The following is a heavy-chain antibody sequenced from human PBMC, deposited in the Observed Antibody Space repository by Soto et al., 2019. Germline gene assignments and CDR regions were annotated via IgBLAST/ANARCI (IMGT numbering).Heavy chain of an antibody. D-gene: IGHD3-22*01. CDR3: ARAGSPFDSDSSGYWGFDH. V-gene: IGHV3-53*01. Sequence: PWWSLRLSCLASVFAVSKNYMNWCRQAPGKGLEWVSVVYSGGTTYYADSVRGRFTVSRDDSKNTLFLQMSSLRAEDTAVYYCARAGSPFDSDSSGYWGFDHWGQGTLVTVSS. CDR1: VFAVSKNY. CDR2: VYSGGTT. J-gene: IGHJ4*02.